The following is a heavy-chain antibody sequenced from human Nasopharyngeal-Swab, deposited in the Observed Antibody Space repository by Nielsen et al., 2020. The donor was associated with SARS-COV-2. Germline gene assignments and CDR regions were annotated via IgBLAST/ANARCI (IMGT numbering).Heavy chain of an antibody. V-gene: IGHV1-8*01. CDR3: ARGVTGTVVVPAATDGGGGDDAFDI. Sequence: WVRQAPGHGLEWMGWMNPNSGNTGYAQKFQGRVTMTRNTSISTAYMELSSLRSEDTAVYYCARGVTGTVVVPAATDGGGGDDAFDIWGQGTMVTVSS. J-gene: IGHJ3*02. CDR2: MNPNSGNT. D-gene: IGHD2-2*01.